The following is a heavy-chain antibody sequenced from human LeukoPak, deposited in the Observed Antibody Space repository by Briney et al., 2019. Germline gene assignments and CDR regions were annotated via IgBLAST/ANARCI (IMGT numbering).Heavy chain of an antibody. CDR3: ARGDYDFWSGLMFDP. J-gene: IGHJ5*02. Sequence: ASVKVSCKASGGTFSSYAISWVRQAPGQGLEWMGRIIPIFGTANYAQKFQGRDTITTDESTSTAYMELSSLRSEDTAVYYCARGDYDFWSGLMFDPWGQGTLVTVSS. D-gene: IGHD3-3*01. CDR2: IIPIFGTA. CDR1: GGTFSSYA. V-gene: IGHV1-69*05.